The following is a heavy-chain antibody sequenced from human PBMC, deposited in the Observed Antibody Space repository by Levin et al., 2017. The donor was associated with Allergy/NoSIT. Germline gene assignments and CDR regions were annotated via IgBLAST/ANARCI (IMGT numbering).Heavy chain of an antibody. CDR2: VKQDGSDK. J-gene: IGHJ4*02. CDR1: GFTFSNFW. CDR3: ATDFLAY. Sequence: GGSLRLSCVASGFTFSNFWVSWVRQAPGKGLEWVANVKQDGSDKYYVDSVKGRFTISRDNAKNSLSLQMDSLRAEDTAVYYCATDFLAYWGQGTPVTVSS. V-gene: IGHV3-7*01. D-gene: IGHD3/OR15-3a*01.